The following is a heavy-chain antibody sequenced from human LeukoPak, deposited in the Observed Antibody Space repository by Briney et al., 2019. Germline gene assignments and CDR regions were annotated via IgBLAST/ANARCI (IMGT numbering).Heavy chain of an antibody. CDR3: AKVTRYRFCRGSACYAADH. J-gene: IGHJ4*02. CDR1: GFTFSSYA. V-gene: IGHV3-30*15. CDR2: ISYDGSNK. Sequence: GGSLRLSCAASGFTFSSYAMHWVRQAPGKGLEWVAVISYDGSNKYYADSVKGRFTISRDNSNNTLTLHMSNLKSDDTAVFYCAKVTRYRFCRGSACYAADHWGQGTLVTVSS. D-gene: IGHD2-2*01.